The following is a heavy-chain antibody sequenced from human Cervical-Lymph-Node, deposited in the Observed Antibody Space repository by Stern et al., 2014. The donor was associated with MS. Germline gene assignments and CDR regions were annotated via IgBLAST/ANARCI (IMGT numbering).Heavy chain of an antibody. CDR3: AREAAGVGLHLDF. CDR1: GFTFSGYS. V-gene: IGHV3-21*01. D-gene: IGHD3/OR15-3a*01. J-gene: IGHJ4*02. Sequence: EVQLVESGGGLVKPGGSLRLSCAASGFTFSGYSMNWVRQAPGKGMEWVSCISSSSRSTYADSVKGRFIISRDNAKNSLFLQMNSLRAEDTAVYYCAREAAGVGLHLDFWGQGTLVTTSS. CDR2: ISSSSRS.